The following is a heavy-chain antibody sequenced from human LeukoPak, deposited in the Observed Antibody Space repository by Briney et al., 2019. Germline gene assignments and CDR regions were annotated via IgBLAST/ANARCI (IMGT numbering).Heavy chain of an antibody. CDR2: ISPYNGNT. V-gene: IGHV1-18*01. Sequence: ASVKVSCKASGYIFTPFGITWVRQAPGQGLEWLAWISPYNGNTKYAQKFQGRVTMTTDTSTTTVYMDLSSLRSDDTAVYYCARGSGYCSSTSCYQSFDYWGQGTQVTVSS. CDR1: GYIFTPFG. D-gene: IGHD2-2*01. J-gene: IGHJ4*02. CDR3: ARGSGYCSSTSCYQSFDY.